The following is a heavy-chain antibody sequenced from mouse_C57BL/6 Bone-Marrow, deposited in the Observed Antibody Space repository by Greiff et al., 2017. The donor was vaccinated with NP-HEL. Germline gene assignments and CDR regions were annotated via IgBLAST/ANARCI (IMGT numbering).Heavy chain of an antibody. Sequence: QVQLQQSGPELVKPGASVKISCKASGYAFSSSWLNWVKQRPGKGLEWIGRLYPGDGDTNYNGKFTGKATLTADKSSSTAYMQLSSLTSEDSAVYFCAKVGPYAMDYWGQGTSVTVSS. CDR3: AKVGPYAMDY. CDR1: GYAFSSSW. CDR2: LYPGDGDT. J-gene: IGHJ4*01. V-gene: IGHV1-82*01. D-gene: IGHD4-1*01.